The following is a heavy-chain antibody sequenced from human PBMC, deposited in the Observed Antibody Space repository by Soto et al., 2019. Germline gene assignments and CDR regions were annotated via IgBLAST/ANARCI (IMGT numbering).Heavy chain of an antibody. CDR2: ISSSGSTI. Sequence: EVPLVESGGGLVQPGGSLRLSCAASGFTFSSYEMNWVRQAPGKGLEWVSYISSSGSTIYYADSVKGRFTISRDNAKNALYLQMNSLRAEDTAVYYCARDSYPGITGRVGGYYYGMDFCGQGTTVTVSS. V-gene: IGHV3-48*03. CDR1: GFTFSSYE. CDR3: ARDSYPGITGRVGGYYYGMDF. J-gene: IGHJ6*02. D-gene: IGHD1-20*01.